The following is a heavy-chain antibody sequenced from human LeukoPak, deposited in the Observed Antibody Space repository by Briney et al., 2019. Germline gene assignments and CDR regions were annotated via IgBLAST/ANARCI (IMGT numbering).Heavy chain of an antibody. D-gene: IGHD3-9*01. Sequence: ASVKVSCKASGYTFTGYYMHWVRQAPGQGLEWMGWINPSSGGTNYAQKFQGRVTMTRDTSISTAYMELSRLRSDDTAVYYCARDCGYYDICPDYYYGMDVWGQGTTVTVSS. CDR1: GYTFTGYY. J-gene: IGHJ6*02. CDR3: ARDCGYYDICPDYYYGMDV. CDR2: INPSSGGT. V-gene: IGHV1-2*02.